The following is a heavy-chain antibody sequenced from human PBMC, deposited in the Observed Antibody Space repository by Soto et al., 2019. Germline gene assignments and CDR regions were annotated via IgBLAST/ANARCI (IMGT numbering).Heavy chain of an antibody. CDR3: AKDLRPDGVWDFDY. J-gene: IGHJ4*02. CDR2: INSGGRT. V-gene: IGHV3-23*01. D-gene: IGHD4-17*01. CDR1: GFTFSSYT. Sequence: EVQLLESGGGLVQPGGSLRLSCAASGFTFSSYTMNWVRQAPGKGLEWVSGINSGGRTYYADSVKGRFTISRDDSKNTLYIQIISLRAEDTAVYYGAKDLRPDGVWDFDYWGQGTLVTVSS.